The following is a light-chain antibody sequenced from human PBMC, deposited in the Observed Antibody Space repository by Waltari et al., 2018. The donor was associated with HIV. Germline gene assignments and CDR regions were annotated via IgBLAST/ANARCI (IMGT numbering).Light chain of an antibody. J-gene: IGKJ4*01. CDR2: TAY. V-gene: IGKV1-39*01. Sequence: DTQMTQSPSSLSASVGDRVTISCRASHNITNLLNWFQQKSGKAHKLLIYTAYTLQSGVPARFSGSGYGTDFTLTISCLQPEDLATYCCQQSDTTPLTFGGGTKVEI. CDR3: QQSDTTPLT. CDR1: HNITNL.